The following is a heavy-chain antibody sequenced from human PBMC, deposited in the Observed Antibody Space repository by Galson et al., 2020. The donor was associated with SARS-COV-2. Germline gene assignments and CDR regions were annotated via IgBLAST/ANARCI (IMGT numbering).Heavy chain of an antibody. V-gene: IGHV3-49*02. Sequence: GGSLRLSCTVSGLTFGEYLMSWARQAPGKGLEWVGFIRTKGFGATTEHAASVAGRFSISSDDSRSLVYLQMNSLRTEDTAIYYCTGGHYYYGSGSYLPWVQGTLVTVST. J-gene: IGHJ4*02. D-gene: IGHD3-10*01. CDR3: TGGHYYYGSGSYLP. CDR1: GLTFGEYL. CDR2: IRTKGFGATT.